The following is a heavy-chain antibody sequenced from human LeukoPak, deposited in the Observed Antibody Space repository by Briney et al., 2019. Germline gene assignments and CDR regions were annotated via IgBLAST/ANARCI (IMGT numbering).Heavy chain of an antibody. J-gene: IGHJ5*02. V-gene: IGHV1-2*02. CDR2: INPNSGVT. CDR1: GYTFIGYY. Sequence: GASVKVSCKASGYTFIGYYMHWVRQAPGQGLEWMGWINPNSGVTNFAQRFQGRVTVTRDTSISTVYMELSGLRSDDTAIYYCARILVRGGNWFDPLGQGTLVTVSS. D-gene: IGHD3-10*01. CDR3: ARILVRGGNWFDP.